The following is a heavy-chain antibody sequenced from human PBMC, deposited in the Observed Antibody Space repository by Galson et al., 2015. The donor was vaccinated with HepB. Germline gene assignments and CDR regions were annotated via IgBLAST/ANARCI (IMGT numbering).Heavy chain of an antibody. CDR3: ARDYSWYFDL. V-gene: IGHV3-48*01. D-gene: IGHD2-21*01. Sequence: SLRLSCAASGFTFSCYSMNWVRQAPGKGLEWVAYISGSSRNILYADSVKGRFTTSRDNAKNSLYLEMNSLRAEDTAVYYCARDYSWYFDLWGRGTLVTVSS. CDR1: GFTFSCYS. CDR2: ISGSSRNI. J-gene: IGHJ2*01.